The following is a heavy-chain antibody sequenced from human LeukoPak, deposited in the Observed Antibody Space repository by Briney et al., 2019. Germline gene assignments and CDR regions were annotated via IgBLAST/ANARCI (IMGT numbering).Heavy chain of an antibody. Sequence: SETLSLTCAVYGGSFSGYYWSWIRQPPGKGLEWIGKINHSGSTNYNPSLKSRVTISVDTSKNQFSLKLSSVTAADTAVYYCARDPGYSSSWYYSPLGDYWGQGTLVTVSS. D-gene: IGHD6-13*01. CDR2: INHSGST. CDR3: ARDPGYSSSWYYSPLGDY. J-gene: IGHJ4*02. V-gene: IGHV4-34*01. CDR1: GGSFSGYY.